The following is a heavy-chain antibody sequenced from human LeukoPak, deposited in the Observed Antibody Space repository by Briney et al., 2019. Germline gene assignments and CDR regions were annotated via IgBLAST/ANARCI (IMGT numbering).Heavy chain of an antibody. D-gene: IGHD3-22*01. J-gene: IGHJ4*02. CDR1: GFTFRIYG. V-gene: IGHV3-30*18. CDR3: AKAYYYDSSGYAREGYFDY. CDR2: ISYDGSNK. Sequence: PGRSLRLSCAASGFTFRIYGVHWVRQAPGKGLEWVAVISYDGSNKYYADSVKGRFTISRDNSKNTLYLHMNSLRAEDTAVYYRAKAYYYDSSGYAREGYFDYWGQGTLVTVSS.